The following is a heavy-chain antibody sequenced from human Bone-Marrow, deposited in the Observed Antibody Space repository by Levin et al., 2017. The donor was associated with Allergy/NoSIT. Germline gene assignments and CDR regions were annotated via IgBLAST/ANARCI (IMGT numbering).Heavy chain of an antibody. CDR2: IKRKIDGETT. D-gene: IGHD3-10*01. CDR3: TTDFGGERLSDN. V-gene: IGHV3-15*01. J-gene: IGHJ4*02. CDR1: GFTFSDAW. Sequence: SCAASGFTFSDAWMGWVRQAPGKGLEWVGHIKRKIDGETTDYGAPVKGSFSISRDESKSTVYLQMNSLRTEDTGVYYCTTDFGGERLSDNWGQGALFTVS.